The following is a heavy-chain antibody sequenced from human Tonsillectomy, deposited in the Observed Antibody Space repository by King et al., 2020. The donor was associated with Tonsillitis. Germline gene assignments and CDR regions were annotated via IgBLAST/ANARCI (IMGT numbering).Heavy chain of an antibody. CDR2: IIPILGIA. Sequence: PLVQSGAEVKKPGSSVKVSCKASGGTFSSYAISWVRQAPGQGLEWMGRIIPILGIANYAQKFQGRVTITADKSTSTAYMELSSLRSEDTAVYYCARGGELLDYYYYMDVWGKGTTVTVSS. J-gene: IGHJ6*03. V-gene: IGHV1-69*09. CDR1: GGTFSSYA. D-gene: IGHD1-26*01. CDR3: ARGGELLDYYYYMDV.